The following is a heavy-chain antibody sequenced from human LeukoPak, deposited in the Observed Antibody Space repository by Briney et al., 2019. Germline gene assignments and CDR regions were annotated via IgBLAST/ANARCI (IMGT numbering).Heavy chain of an antibody. J-gene: IGHJ4*02. V-gene: IGHV3-23*01. CDR3: AKDPGYSGYDDYFDY. D-gene: IGHD5-12*01. CDR2: ISGSGGST. Sequence: QPGGTLRLSCAASGFTFSSYGMSWVRQAPGKGLEWVSAISGSGGSTYYADSVKGRFTISRDNSKNTLYLQMNSLRAEDTAVYYCAKDPGYSGYDDYFDYWGQGTLVTVSS. CDR1: GFTFSSYG.